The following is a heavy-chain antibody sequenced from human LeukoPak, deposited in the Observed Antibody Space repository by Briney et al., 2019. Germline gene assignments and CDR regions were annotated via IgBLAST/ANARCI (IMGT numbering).Heavy chain of an antibody. V-gene: IGHV3-20*01. D-gene: IGHD3-10*01. CDR3: ARGRGGSPTAFDY. CDR1: GFTFSSYG. CDR2: INWNGGST. Sequence: PGGSLRLSCAASGFTFSSYGMSWVRQAPGKGLEWVSGINWNGGSTGYADSVKGRFTISRDNAKNSLYLQMNSLRAEDTALYHCARGRGGSPTAFDYWGQGTLVTVSS. J-gene: IGHJ4*02.